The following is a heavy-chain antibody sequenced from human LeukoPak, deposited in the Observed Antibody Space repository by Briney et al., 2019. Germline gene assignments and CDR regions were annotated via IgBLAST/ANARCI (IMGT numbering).Heavy chain of an antibody. D-gene: IGHD1-26*01. V-gene: IGHV5-51*01. J-gene: IGHJ4*02. CDR2: IYPGGSDT. Sequence: GESLKISCKGSGYSFTNYWIGWVRQMPGKGLEWMGIIYPGGSDTGYSPSFQGQVTISADKSISTAYLQWSSLKASDTAIYYCAKLRGVGATIAPIDYWGQGTLVTVSS. CDR1: GYSFTNYW. CDR3: AKLRGVGATIAPIDY.